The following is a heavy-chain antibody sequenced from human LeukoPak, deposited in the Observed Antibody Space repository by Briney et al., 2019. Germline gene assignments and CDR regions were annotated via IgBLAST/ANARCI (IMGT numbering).Heavy chain of an antibody. V-gene: IGHV3-30*02. CDR2: IRHDGTNK. CDR3: ATRAGDCRGTSCNWCVVDY. D-gene: IGHD2-15*01. J-gene: IGHJ4*02. Sequence: PGGSLRLSCVASGFTFSTYGMHWVRQAPGQGLEGVAIIRHDGTNKYGDSVKGRFTISRDNSKNTVYLQMNSLRVEDTAVYYCATRAGDCRGTSCNWCVVDYRGQGTLVTVSA. CDR1: GFTFSTYG.